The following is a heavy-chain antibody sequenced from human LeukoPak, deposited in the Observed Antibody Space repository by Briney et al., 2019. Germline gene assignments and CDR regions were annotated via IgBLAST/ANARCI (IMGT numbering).Heavy chain of an antibody. J-gene: IGHJ6*03. Sequence: VASGKVSCKASGDTFTSYGISWVRQAPGQGLEWMGWISAYNGNTNYAQKLQGRVTMTTDTSTSTAYMELRSLRSDDTAVYHCARDPGDIGVRGVTLPYYYYYMHVWVKGTTVTVSS. D-gene: IGHD3-10*01. CDR2: ISAYNGNT. CDR1: GDTFTSYG. CDR3: ARDPGDIGVRGVTLPYYYYYMHV. V-gene: IGHV1-18*01.